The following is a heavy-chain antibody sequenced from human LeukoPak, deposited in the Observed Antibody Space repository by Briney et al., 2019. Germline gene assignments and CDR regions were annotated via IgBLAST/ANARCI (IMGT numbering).Heavy chain of an antibody. CDR1: GGTFSSYA. CDR3: ASSTTWIQLWFDP. D-gene: IGHD5-18*01. Sequence: SVKVSCRASGGTFSSYAISWVRQAPGQGLEWMGRIIPILGIANYAQKFQGRVTITADKSTSTAYMELSSLRSEDTAVYYCASSTTWIQLWFDPWGQGTLVTVSS. V-gene: IGHV1-69*04. J-gene: IGHJ5*02. CDR2: IIPILGIA.